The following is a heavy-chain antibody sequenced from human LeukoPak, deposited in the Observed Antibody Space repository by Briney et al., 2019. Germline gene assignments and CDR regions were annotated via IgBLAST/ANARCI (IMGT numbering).Heavy chain of an antibody. CDR1: GFTFCGYA. D-gene: IGHD3-22*01. CDR3: AKSTYYSDSGNHYKPFDC. V-gene: IGHV3-23*01. Sequence: GGSPRRSCAASGFTFCGYAMCWVRPAPREGLGWVSTIGDSAGVTFSTYSVKGRFTISRDNSKSTLLLQMNSLRAEDTAVYYCAKSTYYSDSGNHYKPFDCWGQGTLVTVSS. CDR2: IGDSAGVT. J-gene: IGHJ4*02.